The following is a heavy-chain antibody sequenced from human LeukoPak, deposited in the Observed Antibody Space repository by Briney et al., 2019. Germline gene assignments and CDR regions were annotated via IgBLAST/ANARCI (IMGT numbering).Heavy chain of an antibody. CDR2: IHHTGST. J-gene: IGHJ4*02. CDR3: ARDRGWLQFES. V-gene: IGHV4-59*11. D-gene: IGHD5-24*01. CDR1: GGSISSRY. Sequence: PSETLSLTCTVSGGSISSRYWSWIRQPPGKGLEWIGYIHHTGSTNCNPSLKSRVTLSIDTSTNQYSLKLSSVTAADTAVYYCARDRGWLQFESWGQGTLVTVSS.